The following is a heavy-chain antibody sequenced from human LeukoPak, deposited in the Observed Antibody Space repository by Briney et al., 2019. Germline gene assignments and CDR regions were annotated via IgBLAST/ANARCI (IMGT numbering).Heavy chain of an antibody. CDR1: GFTVSSNY. CDR2: IYSGGST. J-gene: IGHJ4*02. Sequence: GGSLRLSCAASGFTVSSNYMSWVRQAPGKGLERVSVIYSGGSTYYADSVKGRFTISRDNSKNTLYLQMNSLRAEDTAVYYCAREGVIYSYGYHYYFDYWGQGTLVTVSS. V-gene: IGHV3-53*01. CDR3: AREGVIYSYGYHYYFDY. D-gene: IGHD5-18*01.